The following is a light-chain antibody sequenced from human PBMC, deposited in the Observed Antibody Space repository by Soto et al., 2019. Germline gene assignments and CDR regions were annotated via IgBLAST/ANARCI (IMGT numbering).Light chain of an antibody. V-gene: IGKV1-39*01. Sequence: DLQMTQSPSSLSASVGDRVTTTCRASQSISNYLNWYQQKPGKAPKLLMFAASSLQSGVPSRFSGGGSGTDFTLTISSLQPEDFATYYCQQSYSTPRTFGQGTKVEIK. CDR1: QSISNY. CDR3: QQSYSTPRT. J-gene: IGKJ1*01. CDR2: AAS.